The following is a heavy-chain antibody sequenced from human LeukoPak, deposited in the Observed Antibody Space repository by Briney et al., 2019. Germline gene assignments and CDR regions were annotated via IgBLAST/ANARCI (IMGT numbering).Heavy chain of an antibody. V-gene: IGHV3-21*04. J-gene: IGHJ4*02. D-gene: IGHD6-13*01. CDR3: AKQGRAQQLNY. Sequence: GGSLRLSCAVSGFTFSSYDMNWVRQAPGKGLEWVSSISSSSSYIYYADSVKGRFTISRDNAKNSLYLQMNSLRAEDTAVYYCAKQGRAQQLNYWGQGTLVTVSS. CDR2: ISSSSSYI. CDR1: GFTFSSYD.